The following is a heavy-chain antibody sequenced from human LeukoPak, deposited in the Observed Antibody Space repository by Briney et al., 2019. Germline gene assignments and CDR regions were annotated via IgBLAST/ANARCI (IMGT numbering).Heavy chain of an antibody. CDR3: ATARYCSSTSCFWSDQYYFDY. CDR1: GYTFTSYG. V-gene: IGHV1-18*01. J-gene: IGHJ4*02. Sequence: ASVKVSCKASGYTFTSYGISWVRQAPGQGLEWMGWISAYNGNTNYAQKFQGRVTMTEDTSTDTAYMELSSLRSEDTAVYYCATARYCSSTSCFWSDQYYFDYWGQGTLVTVSS. D-gene: IGHD2-2*01. CDR2: ISAYNGNT.